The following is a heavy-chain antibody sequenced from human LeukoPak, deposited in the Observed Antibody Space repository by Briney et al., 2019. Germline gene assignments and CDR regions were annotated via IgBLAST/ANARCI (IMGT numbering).Heavy chain of an antibody. V-gene: IGHV5-51*01. CDR1: GYSFTSYW. Sequence: GESLKISCKGSGYSFTSYWIGWVRQMPGKGLEWMGIIYPGDSDTRYSPSFQGQVTISADKSISTAYLQWSSLKASDTAMYYCARTGYCSGGSCYGDYFDYWGQGTLVTVSS. J-gene: IGHJ4*02. CDR2: IYPGDSDT. D-gene: IGHD2-15*01. CDR3: ARTGYCSGGSCYGDYFDY.